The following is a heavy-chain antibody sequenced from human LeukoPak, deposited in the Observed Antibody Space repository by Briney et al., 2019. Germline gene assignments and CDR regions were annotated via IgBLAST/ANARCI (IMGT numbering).Heavy chain of an antibody. Sequence: GESLQISCKGSGYSFTSYWISWVRQMPGKGLEWMGRIDPSDSHTNYSPSFQGHVTISADKSTSTAYLQWSSLKASDTAMYYCVSEYSSTSDAFDFWGQGTMVTLS. CDR1: GYSFTSYW. CDR2: IDPSDSHT. V-gene: IGHV5-10-1*01. J-gene: IGHJ3*01. CDR3: VSEYSSTSDAFDF. D-gene: IGHD6-13*01.